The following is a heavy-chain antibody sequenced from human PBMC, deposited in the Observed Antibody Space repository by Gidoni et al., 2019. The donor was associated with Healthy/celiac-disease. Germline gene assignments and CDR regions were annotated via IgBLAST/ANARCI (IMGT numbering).Heavy chain of an antibody. J-gene: IGHJ4*02. CDR2: IYYSGST. V-gene: IGHV4-31*03. CDR1: GGSISRGGYS. D-gene: IGHD3-22*01. Sequence: QVQLQESGPGLVKPSQTLSLTCTVSGGSISRGGYSGSWIRQPPGKGLEWIGYIYYSGSTYYNPSLKSRVTISVDTSKNQFSLKLSSVTAADTAVYYCAREVHYYDSSGYYLYYFDYWAREPWSPSPQ. CDR3: AREVHYYDSSGYYLYYFDY.